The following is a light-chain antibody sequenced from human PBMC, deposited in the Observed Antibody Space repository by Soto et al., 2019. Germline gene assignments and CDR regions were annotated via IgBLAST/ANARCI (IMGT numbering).Light chain of an antibody. V-gene: IGKV1-27*01. CDR2: GAS. CDR3: QTYNTAPTWT. CDR1: QGIANN. Sequence: DIQMTQSPSSLSASLGDSVSITCRANQGIANNLAWYQQKPGKVPKLLIYGASALHSGAPSRFSGSGSETEFTLTISVLQPEDVATYYCQTYNTAPTWTFGQGTKVEIK. J-gene: IGKJ1*01.